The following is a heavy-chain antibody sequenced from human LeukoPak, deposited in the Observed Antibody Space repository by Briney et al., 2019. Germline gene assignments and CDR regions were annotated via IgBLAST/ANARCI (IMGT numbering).Heavy chain of an antibody. CDR3: ARRGYDDGGYYYYYMDV. CDR2: IKQDGSEK. J-gene: IGHJ6*03. Sequence: GGSLRLSCAASGFTFSSYWMSWVRQAPGKGLEWVANIKQDGSEKYYVDSVKGRFTISRDNAKNSLYLQMNSLRAEDTAVYYCARRGYDDGGYYYYYMDVWGKGTTITVSS. CDR1: GFTFSSYW. D-gene: IGHD3-3*01. V-gene: IGHV3-7*01.